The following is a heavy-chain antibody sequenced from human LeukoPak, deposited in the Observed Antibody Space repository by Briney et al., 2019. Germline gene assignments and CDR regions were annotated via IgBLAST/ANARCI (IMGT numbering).Heavy chain of an antibody. D-gene: IGHD3-22*01. CDR2: ISSSSSTI. Sequence: GGSLRLSCAASGFTFSSYSMNWVRQAPGKGLEWVSYISSSSSTIYYADSVKGRFTISRDNSKNTLYLQMNSLRAEDTAVYYCAKLRDMIVVVITGRPLDYWGQGTLVTVSS. J-gene: IGHJ4*02. CDR3: AKLRDMIVVVITGRPLDY. CDR1: GFTFSSYS. V-gene: IGHV3-48*01.